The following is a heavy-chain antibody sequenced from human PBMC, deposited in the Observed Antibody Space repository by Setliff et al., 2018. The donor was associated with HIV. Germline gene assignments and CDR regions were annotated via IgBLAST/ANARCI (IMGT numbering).Heavy chain of an antibody. CDR2: ISSSGSTI. J-gene: IGHJ4*02. Sequence: PGGSLRLSCAASGFTFSDYYMSWIRQAPGKGLEWVSYISSSGSTIYYADSVKGRFTISKDNAKNSLYLQMNSLGAEDTAVYYCAREVVGATERYYLDYWGQGTLVTASS. CDR1: GFTFSDYY. CDR3: AREVVGATERYYLDY. V-gene: IGHV3-11*01. D-gene: IGHD1-26*01.